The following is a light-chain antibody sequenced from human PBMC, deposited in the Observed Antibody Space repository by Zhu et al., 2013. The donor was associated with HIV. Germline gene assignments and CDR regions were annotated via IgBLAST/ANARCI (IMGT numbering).Light chain of an antibody. CDR1: QSVSSN. V-gene: IGKV3-15*01. J-gene: IGKJ1*01. CDR2: GAS. Sequence: EIVMTQSPATLSVFPGERATLSCRASQSVSSNLAWYQQKPGQAPRLLIYGASTRATGITASFSGSGSGTEFTLTISSLQSEDVAVYYCQQYNSWPRGTFGQGTKVEIK. CDR3: QQYNSWPRGT.